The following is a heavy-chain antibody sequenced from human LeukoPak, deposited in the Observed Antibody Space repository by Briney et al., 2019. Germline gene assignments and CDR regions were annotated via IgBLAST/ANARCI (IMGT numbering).Heavy chain of an antibody. Sequence: ASVKVSCKASGYTFTSYYMHWVQQAPGQGLEWMGIINPSGGSTSYAQKFQGRVTMTRDTSTSTVYMELSSLRSEDTAVYYCASHSSGWYRLQHWGQGTLVTVSS. V-gene: IGHV1-46*01. CDR3: ASHSSGWYRLQH. D-gene: IGHD6-19*01. CDR2: INPSGGST. J-gene: IGHJ1*01. CDR1: GYTFTSYY.